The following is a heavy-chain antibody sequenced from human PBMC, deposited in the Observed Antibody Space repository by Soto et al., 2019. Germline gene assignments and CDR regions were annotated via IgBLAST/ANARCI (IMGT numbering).Heavy chain of an antibody. D-gene: IGHD4-17*01. V-gene: IGHV2-5*01. Sequence: QITLKESGPTLVKPTQTLTLTCTFTGFSLTTSAVGVRWIRQPPGTALESLALIYWYDDKRYRPSLKSWIITVMDTHKFLVALTATSMATGDPATSLCAQLRTTVTRWFAPRGPAALVNFSS. CDR1: GFSLTTSAVG. J-gene: IGHJ5*02. CDR2: IYWYDDK. CDR3: AQLRTTVTRWFAP.